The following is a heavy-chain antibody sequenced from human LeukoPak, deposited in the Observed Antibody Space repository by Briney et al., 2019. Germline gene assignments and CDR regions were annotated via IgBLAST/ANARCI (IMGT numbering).Heavy chain of an antibody. CDR1: GYTFTSYG. CDR3: ARVPSLKTYDSSGYRDY. V-gene: IGHV1-18*01. D-gene: IGHD3-22*01. Sequence: GASVKVSCKASGYTFTSYGVSWVRQAPGQGLEWMGWISAYNGNTNYAQKPQGRVTMTTDTSTSTAYMELRSRRSDDTAVYYCARVPSLKTYDSSGYRDYWGQGTLVTVSS. J-gene: IGHJ4*02. CDR2: ISAYNGNT.